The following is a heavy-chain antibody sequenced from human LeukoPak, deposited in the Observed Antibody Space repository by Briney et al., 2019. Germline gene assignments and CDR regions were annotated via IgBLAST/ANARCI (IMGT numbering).Heavy chain of an antibody. J-gene: IGHJ4*02. CDR3: ARPVDYNAGDY. CDR1: GFTFSGYS. V-gene: IGHV3-21*01. CDR2: ISSSNNHI. D-gene: IGHD5-12*01. Sequence: PGGSLRLSCEASGFTFSGYSLNWVRQAPGKGLEWISSISSSNNHIYYADSVKGRFTISRDNAKNSLYLQMNSLRAEDTAVYYCARPVDYNAGDYWGQGTLVTVSS.